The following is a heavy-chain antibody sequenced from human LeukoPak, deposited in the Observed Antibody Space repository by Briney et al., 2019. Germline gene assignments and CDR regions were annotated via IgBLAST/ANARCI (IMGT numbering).Heavy chain of an antibody. J-gene: IGHJ4*02. CDR2: ISSGGST. CDR3: ARGWSSSSCFGY. V-gene: IGHV3-66*01. CDR1: GITVSANY. Sequence: GGSLRLSCAASGITVSANYWNWVRQAPGKGLEWVSVISSGGSTSYADSVKGRFTISRDNSKNTLYLQMNSLRAEDTAVYYCARGWSSSSCFGYWGQGTLVTVSS. D-gene: IGHD6-6*01.